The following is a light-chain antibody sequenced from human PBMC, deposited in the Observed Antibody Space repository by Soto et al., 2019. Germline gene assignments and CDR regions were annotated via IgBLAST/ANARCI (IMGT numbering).Light chain of an antibody. V-gene: IGKV3-20*01. J-gene: IGKJ1*01. CDR1: QSVSSSY. CDR2: GAS. Sequence: IVLTQSPGTLSLSPGERATLYCRASQSVSSSYLAWYQQKPGQAPRLLIYGASSRATGIPDRFSGSGSGTDFSLTISRLEHADFVVYYCRQHGRTRWTFGQGTKVDI. CDR3: RQHGRTRWT.